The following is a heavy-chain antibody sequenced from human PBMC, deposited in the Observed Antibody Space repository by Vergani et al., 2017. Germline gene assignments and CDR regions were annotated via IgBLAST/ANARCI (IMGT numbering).Heavy chain of an antibody. CDR3: ARDPDIVVVPAAPYYYYYYGMDV. CDR1: GYTFTGYY. CDR2: INPNSGGT. V-gene: IGHV1-2*02. D-gene: IGHD2-2*01. Sequence: QVQLVQSGAEVKKPGASVKVSCKASGYTFTGYYMHWVRQAPGQGLESMGWINPNSGGTNYAQKLQGRVTMTTDTSTSTAYMELRSLRSDDTAVYYCARDPDIVVVPAAPYYYYYYGMDVWGQGTTVTVSS. J-gene: IGHJ6*02.